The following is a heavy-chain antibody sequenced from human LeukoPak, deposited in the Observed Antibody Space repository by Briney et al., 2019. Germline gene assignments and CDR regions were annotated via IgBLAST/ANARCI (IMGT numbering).Heavy chain of an antibody. CDR1: GFTFSSYS. CDR3: ARGIAAAAPTEGY. CDR2: ISSSSSTI. D-gene: IGHD6-13*01. V-gene: IGHV3-48*01. Sequence: PGGSLRLSCAASGFTFSSYSMNWVRQAPGKGLEWVSYISSSSSTIYYADSVKGRFTISRDNAKNSLYLQMNSLRAEDTAVYYCARGIAAAAPTEGYGGQGTLVTVSS. J-gene: IGHJ4*02.